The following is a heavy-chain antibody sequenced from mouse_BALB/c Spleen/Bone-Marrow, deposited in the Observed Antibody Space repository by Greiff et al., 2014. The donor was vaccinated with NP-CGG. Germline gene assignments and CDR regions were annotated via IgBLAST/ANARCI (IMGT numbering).Heavy chain of an antibody. CDR2: IRNGGDNT. CDR3: ARGGAYGNAFDYAMDY. Sequence: VQGVVSGGGLVQPGGSLKLSCAASGFIFSRYTMSWVRQTPEKRLEWVAYIRNGGDNTYYPETVKGRFTISRDNVKNFLYLQMSSLKSEDKTVYYCARGGAYGNAFDYAMDYWGKGTSVIVSS. V-gene: IGHV5-12-2*01. D-gene: IGHD2-10*02. J-gene: IGHJ4*01. CDR1: GFIFSRYT.